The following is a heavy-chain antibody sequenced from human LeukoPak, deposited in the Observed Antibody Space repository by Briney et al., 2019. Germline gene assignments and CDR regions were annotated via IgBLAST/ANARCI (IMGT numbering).Heavy chain of an antibody. D-gene: IGHD2-21*01. V-gene: IGHV4-59*01. Sequence: SSEILSLTCTVSGGSISSYYWSWIRQSPGKGLEWIGFIYYSGNTNSNPSLKSRVTMSVDTSKNQFSLRLTSVTAADTAVYYCASGLRRDWFDPWGQGTLVTVSS. CDR3: ASGLRRDWFDP. CDR1: GGSISSYY. CDR2: IYYSGNT. J-gene: IGHJ5*02.